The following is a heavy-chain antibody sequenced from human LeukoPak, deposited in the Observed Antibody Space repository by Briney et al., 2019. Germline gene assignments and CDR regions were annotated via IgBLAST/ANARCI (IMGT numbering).Heavy chain of an antibody. CDR2: FDTGCGT. D-gene: IGHD6-19*01. Sequence: PGGSLRLSCAASGFTFSTASLHWVRRAPGRGLEGVSAFDTGCGTYYPDSLKGRFSISSDNSKNTLFLPMNSLRAEDTAVYYCARSSGWCSLDYWGQGTLVTVSS. J-gene: IGHJ4*02. V-gene: IGHV3-23*01. CDR3: ARSSGWCSLDY. CDR1: GFTFSTAS.